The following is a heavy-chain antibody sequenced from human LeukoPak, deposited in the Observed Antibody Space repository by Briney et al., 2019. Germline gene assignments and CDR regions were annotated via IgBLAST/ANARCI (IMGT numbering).Heavy chain of an antibody. D-gene: IGHD6-13*01. CDR2: IYYSGST. CDR1: GGSISSSSYY. CDR3: ASYSSSWYNPFDY. V-gene: IGHV4-39*01. J-gene: IGHJ4*02. Sequence: SETLSLTCTVSGGSISSSSYYWGWIRQPPGKGLEWIGSIYYSGSTYYNPSPKSRVTISVDTSKNQFSLKLSSVTAADTAVYYCASYSSSWYNPFDYWGQGTLVTVSS.